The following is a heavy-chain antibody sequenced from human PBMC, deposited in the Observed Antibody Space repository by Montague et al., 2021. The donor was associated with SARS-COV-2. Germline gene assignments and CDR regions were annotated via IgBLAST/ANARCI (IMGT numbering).Heavy chain of an antibody. D-gene: IGHD2-15*01. Sequence: CAISGDSVSSYTATWNWIRQSPSRGLEWLGRTYYRSKWYHDYAISLKSRITINPDTSKNQFSLQLSSVAPEDTAVFYCARTTTRMLYPENAFDIWGQGTMVTVSS. CDR3: ARTTTRMLYPENAFDI. CDR2: TYYRSKWYH. J-gene: IGHJ3*02. CDR1: GDSVSSYTAT. V-gene: IGHV6-1*01.